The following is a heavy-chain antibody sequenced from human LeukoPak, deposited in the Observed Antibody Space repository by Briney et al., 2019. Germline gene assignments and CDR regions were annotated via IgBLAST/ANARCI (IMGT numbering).Heavy chain of an antibody. CDR1: GFTFSRNG. Sequence: GGSLRLSCAASGFTFSRNGMTWVRQAPGKGLEWVSAISGSGGSTYYADSVKGRFTISRDNSENTLYLQMNSLRAEDTAVYYCAKDRRAGGYDYWGQGTLVTVSS. CDR2: ISGSGGST. J-gene: IGHJ4*02. D-gene: IGHD3-10*01. V-gene: IGHV3-23*01. CDR3: AKDRRAGGYDY.